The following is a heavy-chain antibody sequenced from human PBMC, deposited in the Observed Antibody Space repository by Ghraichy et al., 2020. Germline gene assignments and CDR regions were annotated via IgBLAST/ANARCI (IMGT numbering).Heavy chain of an antibody. CDR1: GDTIISSTSY. J-gene: IGHJ5*02. D-gene: IGHD3/OR15-3a*01. V-gene: IGHV4-39*01. CDR3: VRWGGTGRLFDP. Sequence: SETLSLTCSVSGDTIISSTSYWGWVRQPQGEGLEWLANAYSSGVTYSKSSLRSRVTMFVDTSQNQFSLRLKSVTAADTAVYYCVRWGGTGRLFDPWGQGILVTVSS. CDR2: AYSSGVT.